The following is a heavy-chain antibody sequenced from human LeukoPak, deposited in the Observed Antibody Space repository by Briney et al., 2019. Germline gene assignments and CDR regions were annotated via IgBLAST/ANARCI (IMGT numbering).Heavy chain of an antibody. D-gene: IGHD2-2*01. V-gene: IGHV3-74*01. J-gene: IGHJ4*02. CDR3: AREYCSSKSCPTFDY. CDR1: GFTFSNYW. CDR2: IDSDGIST. Sequence: PGGSLRLSCAASGFTFSNYWMHWVRQAPGKGLVWVSRIDSDGISTTYADSVKGRFTISRDNAKNTQYLQMNSLRADDTAVYYCAREYCSSKSCPTFDYWGQGTRVTVSS.